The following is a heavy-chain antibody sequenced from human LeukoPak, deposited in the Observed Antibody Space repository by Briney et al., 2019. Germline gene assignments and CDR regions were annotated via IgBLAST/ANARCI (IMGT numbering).Heavy chain of an antibody. V-gene: IGHV4-38-2*01. CDR2: IYHSGST. Sequence: PSETLSLTCAVSGYSISSGYYWGWLRQPPGKGLEWIGSIYHSGSTYYNPSLKSRVTISVDTSKNQFSLKLSSVTAADTAVYYCARVAGGTRGYYYYYYMDVWGNGTTVTVSS. D-gene: IGHD1-1*01. CDR3: ARVAGGTRGYYYYYYMDV. J-gene: IGHJ6*03. CDR1: GYSISSGYY.